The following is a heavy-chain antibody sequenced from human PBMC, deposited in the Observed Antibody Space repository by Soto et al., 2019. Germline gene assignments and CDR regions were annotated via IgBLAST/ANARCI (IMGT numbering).Heavy chain of an antibody. CDR2: IKQDGSEE. Sequence: EVQLVESGGGLVQPGGSLRLSCVASGFTFTKYWMSWVRQAPGKGLEWVANIKQDGSEEYYVDSVKGRFTISRDNAKNSLYLQMNSLRAEDTAMYYCARDTSSRGRGNFDYWGQGTLVTVSS. CDR1: GFTFTKYW. V-gene: IGHV3-7*01. CDR3: ARDTSSRGRGNFDY. D-gene: IGHD3-16*01. J-gene: IGHJ4*02.